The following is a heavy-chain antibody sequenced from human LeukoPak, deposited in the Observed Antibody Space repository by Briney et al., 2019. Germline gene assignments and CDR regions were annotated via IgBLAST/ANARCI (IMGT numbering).Heavy chain of an antibody. J-gene: IGHJ4*02. CDR3: ARHPYGSNGYYSDY. V-gene: IGHV1-18*04. CDR1: GYTFTSYG. D-gene: IGHD3-22*01. Sequence: ASVKVSCKASGYTFTSYGISWVRQAPGQGLEWMGWISIYNGNTEYAQNIQGRVTMTTDTSTSTAYMELRSLRSDDSAVYYCARHPYGSNGYYSDYWGQGTLVTVSS. CDR2: ISIYNGNT.